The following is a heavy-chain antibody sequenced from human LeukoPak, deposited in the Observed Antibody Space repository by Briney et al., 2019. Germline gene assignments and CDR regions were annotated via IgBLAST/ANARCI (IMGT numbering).Heavy chain of an antibody. CDR3: ASASGYSYGTIDY. D-gene: IGHD5-18*01. J-gene: IGHJ4*02. Sequence: VASVKVSCKASGYTFTGYYMHWVRQAPGQGLEWMGWINPNSGGTNYAQKFQGRVTMTRDTSISTAYMELSRLRSDDTAVYYCASASGYSYGTIDYWGQGTLVTVSS. CDR1: GYTFTGYY. CDR2: INPNSGGT. V-gene: IGHV1-2*02.